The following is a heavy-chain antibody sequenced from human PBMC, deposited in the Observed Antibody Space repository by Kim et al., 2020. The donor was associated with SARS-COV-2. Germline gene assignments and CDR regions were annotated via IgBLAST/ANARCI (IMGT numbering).Heavy chain of an antibody. CDR1: GFTFNSYT. CDR2: ISSTSNYF. J-gene: IGHJ5*02. D-gene: IGHD3-9*01. V-gene: IGHV3-21*01. CDR3: AKGVNYDILTGYGA. Sequence: GGSLRLSCTASGFTFNSYTMNWVRQAPGKGLEWVSSISSTSNYFYYADSVKGRFTISRDNAKSSLFLQMNSLRADDTAVYYCAKGVNYDILTGYGAWGQG.